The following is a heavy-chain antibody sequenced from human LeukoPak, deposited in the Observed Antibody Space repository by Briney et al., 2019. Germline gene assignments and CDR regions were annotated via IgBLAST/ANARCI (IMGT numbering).Heavy chain of an antibody. CDR2: IYDSGST. CDR1: GGSIRSSYYY. CDR3: ARHQDSSGWPYYYYYGMDV. Sequence: ESSETLSLTCTVSGGSIRSSYYYWGWIRQPPGKGLEWIGSIYDSGSTYYNPSLKSRVTISVDTSKNQFSLKLSSVTAADTAVYYCARHQDSSGWPYYYYYGMDVWGQGTTVTVSS. D-gene: IGHD6-19*01. J-gene: IGHJ6*02. V-gene: IGHV4-39*01.